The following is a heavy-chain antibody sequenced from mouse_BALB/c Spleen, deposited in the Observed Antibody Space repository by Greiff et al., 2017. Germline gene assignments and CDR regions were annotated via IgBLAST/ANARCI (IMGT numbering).Heavy chain of an antibody. J-gene: IGHJ3*01. CDR2: ISSGGGST. D-gene: IGHD1-2*01. Sequence: EVQVVESGPGLVAPSQSLSITCTVSGFSLTGYGVNWVRQPPGKGLEWVAYISSGGGSTYYPDTVKGRFTISRDNAKNTLYLQMSSLKSEDTAMYYCARHDGYGFAYWGQGTLVTVSA. CDR3: ARHDGYGFAY. V-gene: IGHV5-12-1*01. CDR1: GFSLTGYG.